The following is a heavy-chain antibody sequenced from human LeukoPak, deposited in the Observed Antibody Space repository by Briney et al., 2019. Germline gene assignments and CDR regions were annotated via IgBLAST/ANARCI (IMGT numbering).Heavy chain of an antibody. CDR3: ARGGSGWSSAFDI. V-gene: IGHV1-8*03. J-gene: IGHJ3*02. CDR2: MNPNSGNT. CDR1: GYTFTGYY. D-gene: IGHD6-19*01. Sequence: ASVKVSCKASGYTFTGYYMHWVRQATGQGLEWMGWMNPNSGNTGYAQKFQGRVTITRNTSISTAYMELSSLRSEDTAVYYCARGGSGWSSAFDIWGQGTMVTVSS.